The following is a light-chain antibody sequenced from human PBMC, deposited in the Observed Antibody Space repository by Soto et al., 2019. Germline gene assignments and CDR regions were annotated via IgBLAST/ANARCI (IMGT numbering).Light chain of an antibody. CDR2: GAS. V-gene: IGKV3-20*01. J-gene: IGKJ5*01. CDR3: QQYGSSPPIT. Sequence: EIVLTQSPGTLSLSTGERATLSCRASQSVSSNYLAWYQQKPGQAPRLLIYGASSRATGIPDRFSGSGSGTDFTLTISRLETEDVAVYYCQQYGSSPPITFGQGTRLEIK. CDR1: QSVSSNY.